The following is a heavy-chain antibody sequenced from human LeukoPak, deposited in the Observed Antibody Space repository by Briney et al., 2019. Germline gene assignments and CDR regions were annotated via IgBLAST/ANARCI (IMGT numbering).Heavy chain of an antibody. CDR2: VYASGST. D-gene: IGHD3-22*01. V-gene: IGHV4-59*12. CDR1: GGSISTYY. CDR3: ARDMYYYDSSGAPTGY. J-gene: IGHJ4*02. Sequence: SETLSLTCTVSGGSISTYYWSWVRQPPGKGLEWIGYVYASGSTNYHPSLKSRVTMSVDTSKNHFSLKLSSVTAADTAVYYCARDMYYYDSSGAPTGYWGQGTLVTVSS.